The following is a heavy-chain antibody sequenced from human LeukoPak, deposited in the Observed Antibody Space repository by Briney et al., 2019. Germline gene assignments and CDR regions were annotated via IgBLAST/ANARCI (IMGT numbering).Heavy chain of an antibody. V-gene: IGHV4-39*01. J-gene: IGHJ4*02. Sequence: SETLSLTCTVSGGSISSSSYYWGWIRQPPGKGLEWIGSIYYSGSTYYNPSLKSRVTISVDTSKNQFSLKLSSVTAADTAVYYCARHPRLLWFGLFDYWGQGTLVTVFS. CDR1: GGSISSSSYY. D-gene: IGHD3-10*01. CDR3: ARHPRLLWFGLFDY. CDR2: IYYSGST.